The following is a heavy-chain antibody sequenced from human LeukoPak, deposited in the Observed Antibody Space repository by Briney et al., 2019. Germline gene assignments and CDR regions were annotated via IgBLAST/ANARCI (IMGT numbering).Heavy chain of an antibody. CDR3: ARVFMRGGSCYFHY. V-gene: IGHV7-4-1*02. CDR1: GYTFTSYA. D-gene: IGHD2-15*01. Sequence: ASVKVSCKASGYTFTSYAMNWVQQAPGQGLEWMGWINTNTGNPTYAQGFTGRFVFSLDTSVSTAYLQISSLKAEDTAVYYCARVFMRGGSCYFHYWGQGTLVTVSS. J-gene: IGHJ4*02. CDR2: INTNTGNP.